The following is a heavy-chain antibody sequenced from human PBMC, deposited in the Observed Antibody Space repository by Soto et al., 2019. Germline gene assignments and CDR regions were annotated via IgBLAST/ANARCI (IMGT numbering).Heavy chain of an antibody. V-gene: IGHV4-61*01. D-gene: IGHD4-17*01. Sequence: QVQLQESGPGLVKPSDTLSLTCAVSRGSVRSGNFYWSWIRQPPGKELAYIGFIFYTGSTRYNPSPTLRVTISIDTSKNQFSLKRSSVTAADTAVYYCARDNGDNYALPFHWGQGTTVTVAS. CDR1: RGSVRSGNFY. CDR3: ARDNGDNYALPFH. J-gene: IGHJ4*02. CDR2: IFYTGST.